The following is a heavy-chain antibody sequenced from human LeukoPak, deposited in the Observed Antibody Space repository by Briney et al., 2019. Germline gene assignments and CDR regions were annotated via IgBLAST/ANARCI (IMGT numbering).Heavy chain of an antibody. D-gene: IGHD6-6*01. Sequence: SETLSLTCTVSGGSTSSYYWSWIRQPAGKGLEWIGRIYTSGSTNYNPSLKSRVTMSVGTSKNQFSLKLSSVTAADTAVYYCARGRPDYDAFDIWGQGTMVTVSS. CDR3: ARGRPDYDAFDI. CDR2: IYTSGST. V-gene: IGHV4-4*07. CDR1: GGSTSSYY. J-gene: IGHJ3*02.